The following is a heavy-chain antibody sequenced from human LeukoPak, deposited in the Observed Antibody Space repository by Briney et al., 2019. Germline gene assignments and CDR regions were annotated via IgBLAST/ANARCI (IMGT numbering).Heavy chain of an antibody. V-gene: IGHV1-18*01. D-gene: IGHD6-19*01. J-gene: IGHJ4*02. Sequence: ASVKVSCKASGYTFSNYGTSWVRQAPGQGLEWMGWISGYDGNTNYAQKLQGRVTMTTDTSTSTAYMELRSLRSDDTAVYYCARADYSSGWYLPPDYWGQGTLVTVSS. CDR2: ISGYDGNT. CDR3: ARADYSSGWYLPPDY. CDR1: GYTFSNYG.